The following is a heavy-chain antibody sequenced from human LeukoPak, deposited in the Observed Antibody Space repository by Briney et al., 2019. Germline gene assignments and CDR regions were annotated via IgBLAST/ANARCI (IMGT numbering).Heavy chain of an antibody. J-gene: IGHJ6*03. V-gene: IGHV4-4*07. Sequence: SETLSLTCTVSGGSISSYYWSWIRQPPGKGLEWIGRIYTSGSTNYNPSLKSRVTMSVDTSKNQFSLKLSSVTAADTAVYYCARDQVDYYSTYYMDVWGKGTTVTVSS. D-gene: IGHD4-11*01. CDR2: IYTSGST. CDR1: GGSISSYY. CDR3: ARDQVDYYSTYYMDV.